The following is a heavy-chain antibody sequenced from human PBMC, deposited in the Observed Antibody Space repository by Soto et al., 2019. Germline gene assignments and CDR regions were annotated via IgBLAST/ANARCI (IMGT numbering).Heavy chain of an antibody. CDR2: ISAYNGNT. CDR1: GYTFTSYG. CDR3: ARGPEYGDYAPWFDP. D-gene: IGHD4-17*01. Sequence: ASVKVSCKASGYTFTSYGISWVRQAPGQGLEWMGWISAYNGNTNYAQKLQGRVTMTTDTSTSTAYMELRSLRSDDTAVYYCARGPEYGDYAPWFDPWGQGTLVTVSS. V-gene: IGHV1-18*04. J-gene: IGHJ5*02.